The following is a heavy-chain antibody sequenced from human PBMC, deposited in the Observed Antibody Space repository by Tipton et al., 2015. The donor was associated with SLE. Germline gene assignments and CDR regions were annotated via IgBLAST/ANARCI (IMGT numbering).Heavy chain of an antibody. CDR3: ARLISAYDCNFDY. J-gene: IGHJ4*02. V-gene: IGHV4-38-2*01. CDR2: FYHRGTT. CDR1: GHSISSGFY. D-gene: IGHD5-12*01. Sequence: TLSLTCSVSGHSISSGFYWGWIRQSPGKGLEWIGNFYHRGTTYYNPSLKSRVTISVDTSTNRLSLQLSSMAAADTALYYCARLISAYDCNFDYWGQGTLVTVSS.